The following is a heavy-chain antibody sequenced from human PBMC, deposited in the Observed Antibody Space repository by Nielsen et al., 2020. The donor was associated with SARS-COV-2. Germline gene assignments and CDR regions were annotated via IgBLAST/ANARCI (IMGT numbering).Heavy chain of an antibody. V-gene: IGHV4-34*01. Sequence: SETLSLTCAVYGGSFSGYYWSWIRQPPGKGLEWIGEINHSGNTNYNPSLKSRVTISIDTSKNQFSLKLSSVTAADTAVYYCARDVSSSSSVYYYYYMDVWGKGTTVTVSS. D-gene: IGHD6-6*01. CDR3: ARDVSSSSSVYYYYYMDV. CDR1: GGSFSGYY. CDR2: INHSGNT. J-gene: IGHJ6*03.